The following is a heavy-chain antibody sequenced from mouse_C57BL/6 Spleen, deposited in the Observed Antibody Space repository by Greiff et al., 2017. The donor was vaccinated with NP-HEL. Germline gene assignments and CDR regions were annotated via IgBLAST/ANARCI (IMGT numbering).Heavy chain of an antibody. CDR3: ARGDPGHAMDY. CDR1: GYTFTSYG. D-gene: IGHD3-3*01. Sequence: VKLQESGAELARPGASVKLSCKASGYTFTSYGISWVKQRTGQGLEWIGEIYPRSGNTYYNEKFKGKATLTADKSSSTAYMELRSLTSEDSAVYFCARGDPGHAMDYWGQGTSVTVSS. CDR2: IYPRSGNT. V-gene: IGHV1-81*01. J-gene: IGHJ4*01.